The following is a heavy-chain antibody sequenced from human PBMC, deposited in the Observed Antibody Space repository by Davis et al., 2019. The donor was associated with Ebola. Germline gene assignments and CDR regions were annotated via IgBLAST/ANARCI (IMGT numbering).Heavy chain of an antibody. CDR1: GGSISSYY. J-gene: IGHJ6*04. V-gene: IGHV4-59*01. CDR3: ARDRGVRGVGTYYYYGMDV. CDR2: IYYSGST. D-gene: IGHD3-10*01. Sequence: SETLSLTCTVSGGSISSYYWSWIRQPPGKVLEWIGYIYYSGSTNYNPSLKSRVTISVDTSKNQFSLKLSSVTAADTAVYYCARDRGVRGVGTYYYYGMDVWGKGTTVTVSS.